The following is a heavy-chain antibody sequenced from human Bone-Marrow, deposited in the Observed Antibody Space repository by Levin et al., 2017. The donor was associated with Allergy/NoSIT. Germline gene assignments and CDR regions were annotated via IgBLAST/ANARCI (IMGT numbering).Heavy chain of an antibody. CDR3: AREDGSTFDS. CDR1: GASISGGGYH. Sequence: SETLSLTCTVSGASISGGGYHWSWIRQHAGKGLEWIGYIYYSGSTYYNPSLKSRVMISVDTSKNQFSLKVSSTTAADTAVYYCAREDGSTFDSWGQGTLVTVAS. D-gene: IGHD2-2*03. J-gene: IGHJ4*02. CDR2: IYYSGST. V-gene: IGHV4-31*03.